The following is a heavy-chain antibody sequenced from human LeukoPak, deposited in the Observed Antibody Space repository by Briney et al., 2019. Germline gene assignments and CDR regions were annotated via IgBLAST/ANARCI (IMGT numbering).Heavy chain of an antibody. CDR2: ISGSGTGT. J-gene: IGHJ4*02. Sequence: GGSLRLSCAASTFTFSSYAMNWVRQAPGKGLEWVSGISGSGTGTHYADSVKGRFTISRDNSKNTLYLQMNSLRAEDAAVYYCAKEDDILTGYYPFDSWGQGTLVTVSS. V-gene: IGHV3-23*01. CDR3: AKEDDILTGYYPFDS. CDR1: TFTFSSYA. D-gene: IGHD3-9*01.